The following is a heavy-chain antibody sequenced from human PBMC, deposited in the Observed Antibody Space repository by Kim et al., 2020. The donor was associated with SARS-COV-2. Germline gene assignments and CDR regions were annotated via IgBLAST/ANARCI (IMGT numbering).Heavy chain of an antibody. D-gene: IGHD3-10*01. CDR3: AREGMVRGVLKNWFDP. V-gene: IGHV3-30*01. J-gene: IGHJ5*02. Sequence: SVKGRFTISRDNSKNTLYLQMNSLRAEDTAVYYCAREGMVRGVLKNWFDPWGQGTLVTVSS.